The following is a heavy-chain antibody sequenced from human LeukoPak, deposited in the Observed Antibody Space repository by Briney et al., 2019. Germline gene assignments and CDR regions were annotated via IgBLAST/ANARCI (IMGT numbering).Heavy chain of an antibody. CDR3: ARESPDYYDNQFDY. V-gene: IGHV4-59*01. CDR1: GGSISSYY. J-gene: IGHJ4*02. CDR2: IYYSGST. Sequence: SETLSLTCTVSGGSISSYYWSRIRQPPGKGLEWIGYIYYSGSTNYNPSLKSRVTISVDTSKNQFSLRLSSVTAADTAVYYCARESPDYYDNQFDYWGQGTLVTVSS. D-gene: IGHD3-22*01.